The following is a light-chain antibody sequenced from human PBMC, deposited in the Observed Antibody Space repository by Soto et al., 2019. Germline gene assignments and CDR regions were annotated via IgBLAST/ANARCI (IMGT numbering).Light chain of an antibody. CDR1: QGISNF. CDR3: QQFHSYPRT. Sequence: DIQLTQSPSFLSASVGDRVTITFRASQGISNFCAWYQQKPGKAPKLLIFAASSLQSGVPSRFSGSGSGTEFTLTITSLQPEDFATYCCQQFHSYPRTFGQGTKVDI. V-gene: IGKV1-9*01. CDR2: AAS. J-gene: IGKJ1*01.